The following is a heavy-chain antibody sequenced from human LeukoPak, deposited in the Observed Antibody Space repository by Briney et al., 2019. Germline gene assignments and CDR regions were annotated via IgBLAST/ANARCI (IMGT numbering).Heavy chain of an antibody. J-gene: IGHJ4*02. D-gene: IGHD2-15*01. CDR2: IRYDGSNK. CDR1: GFTFRHYA. Sequence: GGSLRLSCVASGFTFRHYAMSWVRQAPGKGLEWVAFIRYDGSNKYYADSVKGRFTISRDNSKNTLYLQMNSLRAEDTAVYYCAKEKYCSGGSCYYFDYWGQGTLVTVSS. V-gene: IGHV3-30*02. CDR3: AKEKYCSGGSCYYFDY.